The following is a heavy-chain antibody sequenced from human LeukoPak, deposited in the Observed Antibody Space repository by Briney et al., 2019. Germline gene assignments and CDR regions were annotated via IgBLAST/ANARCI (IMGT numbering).Heavy chain of an antibody. Sequence: SETLSLTCAVYGGSFSGYYWSWIRQPPGKGLEWIGEINHSGSTNSNPSLKSRVTISVDTSKNPISLKLSSVPAADTAVYYCATPDSSGYYNLYWGEGTLVAVSS. CDR3: ATPDSSGYYNLY. D-gene: IGHD3-22*01. J-gene: IGHJ4*02. V-gene: IGHV4-34*01. CDR1: GGSFSGYY. CDR2: INHSGST.